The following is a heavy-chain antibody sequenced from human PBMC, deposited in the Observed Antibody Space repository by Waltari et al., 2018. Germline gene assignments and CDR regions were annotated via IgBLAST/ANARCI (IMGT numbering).Heavy chain of an antibody. CDR2: ISGSGGST. Sequence: EVQLLESGGGLVQPGGSLRLSCAASGFTFSSYAMSWVRQAPGKGLEWVSAISGSGGSTYYADSVKGRFTISRDNSKNTLYLQMNSLRAEDTAVYYCARTKWDFWSGFWFDPWGQGTLVTVSS. V-gene: IGHV3-23*01. D-gene: IGHD3-3*01. CDR3: ARTKWDFWSGFWFDP. J-gene: IGHJ5*02. CDR1: GFTFSSYA.